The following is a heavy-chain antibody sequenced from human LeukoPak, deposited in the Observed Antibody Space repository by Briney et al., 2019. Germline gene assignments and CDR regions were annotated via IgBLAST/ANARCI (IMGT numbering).Heavy chain of an antibody. Sequence: GASVKVSCKASGYTFTSYYMHWVRQAPGQGLEWMGIINPSGGSTSYAQKFQGRVTMTRDTSTSTVYMELSSLRSGDAAVYYCARDSRIVVDTTSFDYWGQGTLVTVSS. V-gene: IGHV1-46*01. CDR3: ARDSRIVVDTTSFDY. CDR2: INPSGGST. J-gene: IGHJ4*02. D-gene: IGHD3-22*01. CDR1: GYTFTSYY.